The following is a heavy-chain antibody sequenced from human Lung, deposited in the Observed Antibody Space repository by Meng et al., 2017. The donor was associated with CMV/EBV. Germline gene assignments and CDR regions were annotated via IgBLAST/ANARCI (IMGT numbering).Heavy chain of an antibody. J-gene: IGHJ6*02. CDR1: GGSISSRSYY. CDR3: ARDATIFGVVDHYYYGMDV. V-gene: IGHV4-39*02. D-gene: IGHD3-3*01. Sequence: SXTXSLXCTVSGGSISSRSYYWGWIRQPPGKGLEWTGSIYYSGSTYYNPSLKSRVTISVDTSKNQFSLKLSSVSAADTAVYYCARDATIFGVVDHYYYGMDVWXQGTXVTGAS. CDR2: IYYSGST.